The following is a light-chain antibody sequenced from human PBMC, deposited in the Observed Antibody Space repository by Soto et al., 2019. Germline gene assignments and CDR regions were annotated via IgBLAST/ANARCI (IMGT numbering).Light chain of an antibody. V-gene: IGLV2-8*01. Sequence: QSVLTQPPSASGSPGQSVTISCTGTSSDVGGYNYVSWYQQHPGKAPKLIIYEVYKRPSGVPDRFSGSKSGNTAALTVSGLQAEDEADYYCSSYVGTNSSVFGTGPKVNVL. J-gene: IGLJ1*01. CDR3: SSYVGTNSSV. CDR1: SSDVGGYNY. CDR2: EVY.